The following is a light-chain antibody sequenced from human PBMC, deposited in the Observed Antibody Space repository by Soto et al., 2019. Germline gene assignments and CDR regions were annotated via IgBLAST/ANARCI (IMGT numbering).Light chain of an antibody. J-gene: IGKJ1*01. V-gene: IGKV1-5*03. Sequence: DIQMTQSPSTLSASVGDRVTITCRASQSIGDWLAWYQQKPGKAPNLLIYKASSLESGVPSRFSGSGSGTEFTVTISSLQPEDFATYYCQQFNSYPRTFGQGTKVEIK. CDR3: QQFNSYPRT. CDR2: KAS. CDR1: QSIGDW.